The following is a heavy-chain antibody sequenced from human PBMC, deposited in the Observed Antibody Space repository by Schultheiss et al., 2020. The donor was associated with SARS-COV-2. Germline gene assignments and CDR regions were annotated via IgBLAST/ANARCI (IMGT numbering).Heavy chain of an antibody. V-gene: IGHV4-61*02. CDR2: IYTSGST. J-gene: IGHJ6*02. CDR1: GGSISSGSYY. CDR3: ARYYDFWSGYRYGMDV. Sequence: SETLSLTCTVSGGSISSGSYYWSWIRQPAGKGLEWIGRIYTSGSTNYNPSLKSRVTISVDTSKNQFSMKLSSVTAADTAVYYCARYYDFWSGYRYGMDVWGQGTTVTVSS. D-gene: IGHD3-3*01.